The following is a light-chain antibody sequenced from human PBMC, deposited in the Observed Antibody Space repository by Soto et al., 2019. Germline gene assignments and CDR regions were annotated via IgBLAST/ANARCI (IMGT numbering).Light chain of an antibody. Sequence: EIVLTQSPGTLSLSPGERATLSCRASQSVSSTYLAWYQQIPGQAPRLLISDTSSRATGIPDRFSGSGSGTDFPLTFSRLEPEDFAVYYCQLYGNSRAFGQGTKGDIK. J-gene: IGKJ1*01. CDR1: QSVSSTY. CDR3: QLYGNSRA. CDR2: DTS. V-gene: IGKV3-20*01.